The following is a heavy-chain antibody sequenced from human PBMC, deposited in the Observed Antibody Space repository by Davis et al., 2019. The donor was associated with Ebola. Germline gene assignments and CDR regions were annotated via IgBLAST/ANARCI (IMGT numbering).Heavy chain of an antibody. V-gene: IGHV6-1*01. CDR2: TYYSSKWYN. D-gene: IGHD5-12*01. J-gene: IGHJ4*02. CDR3: ARGWLRVGFDY. Sequence: HSQTLSLTCAISGDSVSSGGWNWIRQSPSRGLEWLGRTYYSSKWYNDYAVSVKSRITIKPDTSKNQFSLQLNSVTPEDTAVYYCARGWLRVGFDYWGQGTLVTVSS. CDR1: GDSVSSGG.